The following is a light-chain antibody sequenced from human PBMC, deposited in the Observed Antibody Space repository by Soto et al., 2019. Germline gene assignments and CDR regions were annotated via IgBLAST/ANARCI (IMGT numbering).Light chain of an antibody. CDR1: SSNIGAGFD. Sequence: SVLTQPPSVSGAPGQRVTISCTGRSSNIGAGFDVHWYQQLPGTAPKLLIYDNNNRPSGVPDRFSGSKSGTSASLAITGLQAENEADYYCQSYDSSLSGYVFGTGTKVTVL. J-gene: IGLJ1*01. CDR3: QSYDSSLSGYV. V-gene: IGLV1-40*01. CDR2: DNN.